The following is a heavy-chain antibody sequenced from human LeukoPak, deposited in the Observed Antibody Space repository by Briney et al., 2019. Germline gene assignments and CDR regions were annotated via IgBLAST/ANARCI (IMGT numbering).Heavy chain of an antibody. V-gene: IGHV4-34*01. CDR3: ASKPVAGHFDY. Sequence: SETLSLTCAVYGGSFSGYYWSWIRQPPGKGLEWIGEINHSGSTNYNPSLKSRVTISVDTSKNQSSLKLSSVTAADTAVYYCASKPVAGHFDYWGQGTLVTVSS. D-gene: IGHD6-19*01. CDR1: GGSFSGYY. CDR2: INHSGST. J-gene: IGHJ4*02.